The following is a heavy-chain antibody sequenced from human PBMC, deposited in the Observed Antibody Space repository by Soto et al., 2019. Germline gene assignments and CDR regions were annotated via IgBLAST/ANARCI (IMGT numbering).Heavy chain of an antibody. D-gene: IGHD6-13*01. CDR3: ARLVLAAAGTRDNWFDP. V-gene: IGHV4-59*01. CDR1: GGSISSYY. CDR2: IYYSGST. J-gene: IGHJ5*02. Sequence: TLSLTCTVSGGSISSYYWSWIRQPPGKGLEWIGYIYYSGSTNYNPSLKSRVTISVDTSKNQFSLKLSSVTAADTAVYYCARLVLAAAGTRDNWFDPWGQGTRVTVSS.